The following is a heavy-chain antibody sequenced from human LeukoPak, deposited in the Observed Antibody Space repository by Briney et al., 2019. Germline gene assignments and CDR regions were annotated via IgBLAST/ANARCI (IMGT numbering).Heavy chain of an antibody. Sequence: SETLSLTCTVSGGSISGYYWSWGRQPPGKRLEFIGYIYNSVTNYNPSLKSRLTISADTSKNQFSLRLSSMTAADTALYYCASLPTLWGQGTLVTVSS. J-gene: IGHJ4*02. V-gene: IGHV4-59*01. CDR2: IYNSVT. CDR1: GGSISGYY. CDR3: ASLPTL.